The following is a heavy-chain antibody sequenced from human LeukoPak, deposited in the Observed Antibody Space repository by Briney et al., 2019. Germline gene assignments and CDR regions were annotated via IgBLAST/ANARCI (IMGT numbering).Heavy chain of an antibody. CDR3: ARATRGIKDDFWSGFNWFDP. V-gene: IGHV1-69*04. CDR2: IIPIFGIA. D-gene: IGHD3-3*01. CDR1: GGPFSSYA. Sequence: ASVKVSCKASGGPFSSYAISWVRQAPGHGLEWMGRIIPIFGIANYAQKFQGRVTITADKSTSTAYMELSSLRSEDTAVYYCARATRGIKDDFWSGFNWFDPWGQGTLVTVSS. J-gene: IGHJ5*02.